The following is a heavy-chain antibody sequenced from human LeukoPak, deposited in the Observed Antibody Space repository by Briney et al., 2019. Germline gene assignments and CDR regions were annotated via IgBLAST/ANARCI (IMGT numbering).Heavy chain of an antibody. CDR2: IIPIFGTA. V-gene: IGHV1-69*05. Sequence: SVKVSCKASGGTFSSYAISWVRQAPGQGLEWMGGIIPIFGTANYAQKFQGRVTITTDESTSTAYMELSSLRSEDTAVYYCARGGGIAAAKGHTYYYYYYYMDVWGKGTTVTVSS. CDR3: ARGGGIAAAKGHTYYYYYYYMDV. J-gene: IGHJ6*03. CDR1: GGTFSSYA. D-gene: IGHD6-13*01.